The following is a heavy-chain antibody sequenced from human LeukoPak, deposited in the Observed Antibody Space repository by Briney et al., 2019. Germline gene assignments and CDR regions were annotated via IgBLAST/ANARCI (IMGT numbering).Heavy chain of an antibody. CDR1: GFTFSKYE. CDR3: AREGDYGDSDY. J-gene: IGHJ4*02. D-gene: IGHD4-17*01. CDR2: ITSSGIIM. Sequence: GGSLRLSCAASGFTFSKYEMNWVRQAPGKGLEWVSYITSSGIIMYYPDSVKGRFTISRDNAKNSLYLQMNSLRADDTAVYYCAREGDYGDSDYWGQGTLVTVPS. V-gene: IGHV3-48*03.